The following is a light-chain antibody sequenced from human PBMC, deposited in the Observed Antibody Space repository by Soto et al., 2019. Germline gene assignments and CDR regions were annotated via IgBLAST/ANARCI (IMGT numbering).Light chain of an antibody. CDR2: KAS. CDR3: QQYKSYPYT. V-gene: IGKV1-5*03. Sequence: DIQMTQSPSTLSASVGDRVTITCRASQGISSWLAWYQQKPGKAPKLLIYKASSLESGVPSRFSGSGSGTEFTLTISSLQPDDFATYYCQQYKSYPYTFGQGTKLEIK. CDR1: QGISSW. J-gene: IGKJ2*01.